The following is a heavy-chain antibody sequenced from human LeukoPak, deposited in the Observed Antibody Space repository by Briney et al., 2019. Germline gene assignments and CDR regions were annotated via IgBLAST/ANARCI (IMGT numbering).Heavy chain of an antibody. CDR3: AREGQYYDFWSGYRAYYFDY. J-gene: IGHJ4*02. V-gene: IGHV3-7*01. D-gene: IGHD3-3*01. CDR1: GFTFSNYW. CDR2: IKPDGRDK. Sequence: PGGSLRLSCAASGFTFSNYWMTWVRQAPGKGLEWVANIKPDGRDKYYVDSVEGRFTISRDNAKNSLYLQMNSLRAEDTAVYYCAREGQYYDFWSGYRAYYFDYWGQGTLVTVSS.